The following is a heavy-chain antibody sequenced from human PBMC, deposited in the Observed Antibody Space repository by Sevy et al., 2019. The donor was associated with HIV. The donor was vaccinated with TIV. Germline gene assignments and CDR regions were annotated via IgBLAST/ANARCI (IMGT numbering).Heavy chain of an antibody. CDR3: ASLDGA. J-gene: IGHJ5*02. V-gene: IGHV4-4*07. CDR1: SGSISSYY. Sequence: KQSQTLSLTCTVSSGSISSYYYNWIRQPAGKGLEWIGRIYTSGRTTYSPSLKSRVTMSIDTSKNQFSLNMRSVTAADTAVYYCASLDGAWGQGTLVTVSS. D-gene: IGHD3-3*01. CDR2: IYTSGRT.